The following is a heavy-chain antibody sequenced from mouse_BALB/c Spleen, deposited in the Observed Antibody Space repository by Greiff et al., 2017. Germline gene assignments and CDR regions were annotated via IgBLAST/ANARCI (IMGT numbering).Heavy chain of an antibody. CDR1: GYTFTSYY. CDR3: TRGFLDYYAMDY. Sequence: QVQLKESGAELVKPGASVKLSCKASGYTFTSYYMYWVKQRPGQGLERIGEINPSNGGTNFNEKFKSKATLTVDKSSSTAYMQLSSLTSEDSAVYYCTRGFLDYYAMDYWGQGTSVTVSS. V-gene: IGHV1S81*02. J-gene: IGHJ4*01. D-gene: IGHD2-10*02. CDR2: INPSNGGT.